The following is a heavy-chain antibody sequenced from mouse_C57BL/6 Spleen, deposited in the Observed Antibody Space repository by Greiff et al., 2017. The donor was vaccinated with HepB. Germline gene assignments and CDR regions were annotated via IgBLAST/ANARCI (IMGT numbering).Heavy chain of an antibody. CDR3: TRFDGYSWFAY. V-gene: IGHV1-15*01. CDR1: GYTFTDYE. CDR2: IDPETGGT. J-gene: IGHJ3*01. Sequence: VQLQQSGAELVRPGASVTLSCKASGYTFTDYEMHWVKQTPVHGLEWIGAIDPETGGTAYNQKFKGKAILTADKSSSTAYMELRSLTSEDSVVYYCTRFDGYSWFAYWGQGTLVTVSA. D-gene: IGHD2-3*01.